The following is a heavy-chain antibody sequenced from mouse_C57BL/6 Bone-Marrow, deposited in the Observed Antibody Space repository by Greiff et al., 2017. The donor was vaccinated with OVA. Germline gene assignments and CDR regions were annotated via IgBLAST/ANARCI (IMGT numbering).Heavy chain of an antibody. CDR2: IDPSDSYT. CDR1: GYTFTSYW. V-gene: IGHV1-69*01. D-gene: IGHD1-1*01. Sequence: QVQLQQPGAELVMPGASVKLSCKASGYTFTSYWMHWVKQRPGQGLEWIGEIDPSDSYTNYNQKFKGKSPLPVDKSSSTAYMQLSSLTSEDSAVYYCARSPYYYGSSYVGYYFDYWGQGTTLTVSS. CDR3: ARSPYYYGSSYVGYYFDY. J-gene: IGHJ2*01.